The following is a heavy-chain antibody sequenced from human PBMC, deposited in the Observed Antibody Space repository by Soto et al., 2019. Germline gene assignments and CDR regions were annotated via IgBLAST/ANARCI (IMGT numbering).Heavy chain of an antibody. CDR1: GYSFTTHG. Sequence: ASVKVSCKASGYSFTTHGISWVRRAPGHGLEWMGWISAYNGDTHYGQRFQGRLTMTTDTSTSTAYMELRSLTSDDTAVYYCARDPPSSGTLRGTPLMDVWRQGTTVTVSS. V-gene: IGHV1-18*04. CDR3: ARDPPSSGTLRGTPLMDV. CDR2: ISAYNGDT. J-gene: IGHJ6*02. D-gene: IGHD1-1*01.